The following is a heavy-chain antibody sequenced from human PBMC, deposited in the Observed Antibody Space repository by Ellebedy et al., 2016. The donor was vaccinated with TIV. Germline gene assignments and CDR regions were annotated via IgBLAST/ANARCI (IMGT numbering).Heavy chain of an antibody. V-gene: IGHV3-30*04. CDR2: ISYDGSNK. J-gene: IGHJ4*02. D-gene: IGHD3-10*01. Sequence: PGGSLRLSCAASGFTFSSYAMHWVRQAPGKGLEWVAVISYDGSNKYYADSVKGRFTISRDNSKNTLYLQMNSLRGEDTAVYYCARRRESGSGSYPFDYWGQGTLVTVSS. CDR3: ARRRESGSGSYPFDY. CDR1: GFTFSSYA.